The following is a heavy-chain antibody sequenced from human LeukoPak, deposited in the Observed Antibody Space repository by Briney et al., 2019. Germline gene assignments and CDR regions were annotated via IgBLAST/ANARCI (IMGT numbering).Heavy chain of an antibody. CDR3: TRGRGYYDTSGLVDAFDI. V-gene: IGHV3-48*02. D-gene: IGHD3-22*01. Sequence: GGSLGLSCAASGFSLRIYSMNWVRQAPGKGLEFVSYISSTSSTIYYADSVKGRFTISRDNAKNSLYLQMGSLRDEDTAVYYCTRGRGYYDTSGLVDAFDIWGQGTMVTVSS. CDR2: ISSTSSTI. CDR1: GFSLRIYS. J-gene: IGHJ3*02.